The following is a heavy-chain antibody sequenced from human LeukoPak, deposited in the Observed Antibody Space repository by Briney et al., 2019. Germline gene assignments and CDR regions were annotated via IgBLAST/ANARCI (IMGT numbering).Heavy chain of an antibody. D-gene: IGHD4-23*01. V-gene: IGHV3-64*01. CDR2: ISSNGGST. CDR1: GFTFSSYA. CDR3: ARVSGNLLIDLSFDY. J-gene: IGHJ4*02. Sequence: QTGGSLRLSCAASGFTFSSYAMHWVRQAPGKGLEYVSAISSNGGSTYYANSVKGRFTISRDNSKNTLYLQMGSLRAEDMAVYYCARVSGNLLIDLSFDYWGQGTLVTVSS.